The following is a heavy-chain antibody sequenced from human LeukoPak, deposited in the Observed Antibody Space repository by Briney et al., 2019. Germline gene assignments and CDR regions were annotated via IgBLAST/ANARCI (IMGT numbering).Heavy chain of an antibody. Sequence: GGSLRLSCAASGFTFSSYEMNWVRQAPGKGLEWVSYISSSGSTIYYADSVKGRFTISRDNAKNSLYLQMNSLRAEDTAVYYCARAGRSGSYRYWGQGTLVTVS. CDR2: ISSSGSTI. J-gene: IGHJ4*02. D-gene: IGHD1-26*01. CDR3: ARAGRSGSYRY. V-gene: IGHV3-48*03. CDR1: GFTFSSYE.